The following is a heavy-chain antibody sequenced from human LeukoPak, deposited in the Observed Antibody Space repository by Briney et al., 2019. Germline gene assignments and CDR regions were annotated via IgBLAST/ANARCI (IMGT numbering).Heavy chain of an antibody. CDR2: VSNGGSST. CDR3: AKDLTDTAMVEGFDY. D-gene: IGHD5-18*01. V-gene: IGHV3-23*01. Sequence: PGGSLRLSCVASGFDFGTYAMSWVRQAPGKGPEWVSTVSNGGSSTYYADSVKGRFTISRDNSKNTLYLQMNSLRAEDTAVYYCAKDLTDTAMVEGFDYWGQGTLVTVSS. J-gene: IGHJ4*02. CDR1: GFDFGTYA.